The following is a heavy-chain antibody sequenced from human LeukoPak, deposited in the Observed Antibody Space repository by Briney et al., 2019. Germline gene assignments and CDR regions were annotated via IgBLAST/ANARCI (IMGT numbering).Heavy chain of an antibody. CDR3: ARELVDYDFWSGYYPKYYFDY. J-gene: IGHJ4*02. D-gene: IGHD3-3*01. CDR2: INHSGST. V-gene: IGHV4-34*01. CDR1: GGSFSGYY. Sequence: PSETLSLTCAVYGGSFSGYYWSWIRQPPGEGLEWIGEINHSGSTNYNPSLKSRVTISVDTSKNQFSLKLSSVTAADTAVYYCARELVDYDFWSGYYPKYYFDYWGQGTLVTVSS.